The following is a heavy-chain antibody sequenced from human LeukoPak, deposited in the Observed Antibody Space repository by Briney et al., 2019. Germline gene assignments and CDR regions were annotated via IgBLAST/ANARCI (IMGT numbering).Heavy chain of an antibody. V-gene: IGHV3-30-3*01. CDR2: ISYDGSNK. Sequence: GRSLRLSCAASGFTFSSYAMHWVRQAPGKGLEWVAVISYDGSNKYYADSVKGRFTNSRDNAKNSLYLQMSSLRAEDTAVYYCASFYDSTGRDYWGQGTLVTVSS. D-gene: IGHD3-22*01. J-gene: IGHJ4*02. CDR3: ASFYDSTGRDY. CDR1: GFTFSSYA.